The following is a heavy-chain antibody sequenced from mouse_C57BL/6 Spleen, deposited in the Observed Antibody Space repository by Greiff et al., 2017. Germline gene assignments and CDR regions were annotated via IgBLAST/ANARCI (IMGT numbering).Heavy chain of an antibody. Sequence: VQLQHSGAELVKPGASVKLSCTASGFNFKDYYMHWVKQRTEQGLEWIGRLDPEDGETKYAPKFQGKATITTDTSANTAYLQLRSLTSEDTAVYYCARSRGTTVGDYWGKGTTLTVSS. J-gene: IGHJ2*01. CDR2: LDPEDGET. D-gene: IGHD1-1*01. V-gene: IGHV14-2*01. CDR1: GFNFKDYY. CDR3: ARSRGTTVGDY.